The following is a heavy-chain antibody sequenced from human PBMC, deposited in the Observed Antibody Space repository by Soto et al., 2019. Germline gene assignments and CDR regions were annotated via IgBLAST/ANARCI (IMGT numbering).Heavy chain of an antibody. CDR2: INPSGGST. J-gene: IGHJ5*02. CDR3: ARASPSIAVVAAGGFDP. CDR1: GYTFTSYY. Sequence: ASVKVSCKASGYTFTSYYMHWVRQAPGQGLEWMGIINPSGGSTSYAQKFQGRVTMTRDTSTSTVYMELSSLRSEDTAVYYCARASPSIAVVAAGGFDPWGQGTLVTVSS. D-gene: IGHD2-15*01. V-gene: IGHV1-46*01.